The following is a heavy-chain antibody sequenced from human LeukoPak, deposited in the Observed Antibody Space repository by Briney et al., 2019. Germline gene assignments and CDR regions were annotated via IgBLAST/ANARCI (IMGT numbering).Heavy chain of an antibody. Sequence: GGSLRLSFAASGFTFSSYAMSWVCQAPGKGLEWVAAISGSGGTTYYADSVKGRFTISRDNSKNTLYLQMNSLRAEDTAVYYCAKEAGQDYGALDAFDVWGQGTMVTASS. V-gene: IGHV3-23*01. CDR3: AKEAGQDYGALDAFDV. CDR2: ISGSGGTT. J-gene: IGHJ3*01. D-gene: IGHD4-17*01. CDR1: GFTFSSYA.